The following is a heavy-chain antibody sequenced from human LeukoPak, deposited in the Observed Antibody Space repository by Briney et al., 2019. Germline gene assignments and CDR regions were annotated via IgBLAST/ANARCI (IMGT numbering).Heavy chain of an antibody. CDR3: ASYKWFGDWSGPSDY. CDR1: GYSISSGYY. V-gene: IGHV4-38-2*02. D-gene: IGHD3-10*01. Sequence: KASETLSLTCTVSGYSISSGYYWGWIRPPPGKGREWIGSIYHSGSTYYNPSLKSRVTISVDTSKNQFSLKLSSVTAADTAVYYCASYKWFGDWSGPSDYWGQGTLVTVSS. CDR2: IYHSGST. J-gene: IGHJ4*02.